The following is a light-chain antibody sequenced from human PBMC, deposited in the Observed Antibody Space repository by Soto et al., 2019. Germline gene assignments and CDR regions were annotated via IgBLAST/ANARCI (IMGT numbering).Light chain of an antibody. CDR1: SSDVGGYNY. CDR2: DVS. CDR3: SSHTSSNTPVV. V-gene: IGLV2-14*03. J-gene: IGLJ2*01. Sequence: QLVLTQPASVSGSPGQSITISCTGTSSDVGGYNYVSWYQHHPGKDPKLMIYDVSNRPSGVSDRFSGSKSGNTASLTVSGLQAEDEADYYCSSHTSSNTPVVFGGGTKLTVL.